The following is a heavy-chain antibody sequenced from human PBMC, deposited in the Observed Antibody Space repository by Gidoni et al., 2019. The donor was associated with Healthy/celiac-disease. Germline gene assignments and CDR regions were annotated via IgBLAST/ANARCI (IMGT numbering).Heavy chain of an antibody. D-gene: IGHD3-9*01. CDR3: ARDRHYDILTGYYIRGNWFDP. Sequence: QVQLQESGPGLVKPSQTLSLTCTVSGGSISSGGYYWSWIRQHPGKGLEWIGYIYYSGSTYYNPSLKSRVTISVDTSKNQFSLKLSSVTAADTAVYYCARDRHYDILTGYYIRGNWFDPWGQGTLVTVSS. V-gene: IGHV4-31*03. J-gene: IGHJ5*02. CDR2: IYYSGST. CDR1: GGSISSGGYY.